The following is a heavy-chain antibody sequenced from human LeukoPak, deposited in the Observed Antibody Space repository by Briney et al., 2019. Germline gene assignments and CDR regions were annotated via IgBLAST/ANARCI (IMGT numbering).Heavy chain of an antibody. CDR3: ARDLHGESCTTPNCS. Sequence: GGSLRLSCAASGFTFSFYSMNWVRQAPGKGLEWISSISSSNYIYYADSVKGRFTISRDNAKNSLYLQMNSLRADDTAMYYCARDLHGESCTTPNCSWGQGTLVTVSS. CDR1: GFTFSFYS. CDR2: ISSSNYI. D-gene: IGHD3-10*01. J-gene: IGHJ4*02. V-gene: IGHV3-21*01.